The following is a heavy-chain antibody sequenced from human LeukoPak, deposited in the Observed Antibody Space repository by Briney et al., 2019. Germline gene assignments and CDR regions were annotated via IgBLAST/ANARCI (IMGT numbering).Heavy chain of an antibody. CDR2: IRSKTDGGTT. J-gene: IGHJ4*02. V-gene: IGHV3-15*01. D-gene: IGHD3-10*01. Sequence: GGSLRLSCAASGFTFRDAWMTWVRQAPGKGLEWVGRIRSKTDGGTTDYAVSVQGRFTISRDDSKNTLYLQMSSLKTEDTAVYYCAKKAKGLLWFGEFTYFDYWGQGTLVTVSS. CDR3: AKKAKGLLWFGEFTYFDY. CDR1: GFTFRDAW.